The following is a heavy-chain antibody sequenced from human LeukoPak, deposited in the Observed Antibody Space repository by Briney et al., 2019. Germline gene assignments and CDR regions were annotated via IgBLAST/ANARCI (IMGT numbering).Heavy chain of an antibody. Sequence: ASVKVSRKASGYTFTGYYMHWVRQAPGQGLEWMGWINPNSGGTNYAQKFQGRVTMTRDTSISTAYMELSRLRSDDTAVYYCARVGSSSWYYYFDYWGQGTLVTVSS. CDR2: INPNSGGT. CDR3: ARVGSSSWYYYFDY. D-gene: IGHD6-13*01. J-gene: IGHJ4*02. CDR1: GYTFTGYY. V-gene: IGHV1-2*02.